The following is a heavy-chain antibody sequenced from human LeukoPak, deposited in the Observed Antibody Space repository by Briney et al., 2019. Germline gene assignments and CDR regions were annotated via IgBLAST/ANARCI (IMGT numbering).Heavy chain of an antibody. V-gene: IGHV4-34*01. Sequence: SETLSLTCAVYGGSFSGYYWSWIRQPPGKGLEWGGEINHSGSTNYNPSLKSRVTISVDTSKNQFSLKLSSVTAADTAVYYCARGTSGARYYYYGMDVWGKGTTVTVSS. J-gene: IGHJ6*04. D-gene: IGHD2-8*02. CDR1: GGSFSGYY. CDR3: ARGTSGARYYYYGMDV. CDR2: INHSGST.